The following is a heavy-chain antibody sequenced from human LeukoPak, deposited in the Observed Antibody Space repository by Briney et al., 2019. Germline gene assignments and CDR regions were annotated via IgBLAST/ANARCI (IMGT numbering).Heavy chain of an antibody. Sequence: SVKVSCKASGGTFSSYAFTWVRQAPGQGLEWMGGIIPLFGTANYAQKFQGRVTITADESTSTSYMDLSSLRSEDTAVYYCARDWGYCTNGVCYYYWGQGTLVTVSS. V-gene: IGHV1-69*13. CDR1: GGTFSSYA. D-gene: IGHD2-8*01. CDR3: ARDWGYCTNGVCYYY. J-gene: IGHJ4*02. CDR2: IIPLFGTA.